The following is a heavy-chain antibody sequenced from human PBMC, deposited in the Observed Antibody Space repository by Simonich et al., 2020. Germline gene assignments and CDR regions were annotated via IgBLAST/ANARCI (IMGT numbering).Heavy chain of an antibody. Sequence: EVQLVESGGVVVQPGGSLRLSCAASGFIFDDYAMHWVRSAPGIGLEWRCIISWDDGRNYDAESVKGRCTISRDNSKNSLYLHMNSLRAEDTALYYCAKARVAARHYYYYGMDVWGQGTTVTVSS. CDR3: AKARVAARHYYYYGMDV. D-gene: IGHD6-6*01. CDR2: ISWDDGRN. V-gene: IGHV3-43D*03. CDR1: GFIFDDYA. J-gene: IGHJ6*02.